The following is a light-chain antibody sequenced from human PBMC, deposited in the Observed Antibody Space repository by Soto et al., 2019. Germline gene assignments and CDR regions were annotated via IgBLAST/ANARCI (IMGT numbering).Light chain of an antibody. V-gene: IGKV3-20*01. Sequence: ETVLTQSPGTLSLSPGERATLSCRASQSVSSSYLAWYQQKPGQAPRLLIYDASSRATGIPDRFSGSGSGTDFTLTISRLEPEDFAGYYCQQYVRSPPSWTSGQGTKVEIK. CDR3: QQYVRSPPSWT. CDR2: DAS. CDR1: QSVSSSY. J-gene: IGKJ1*01.